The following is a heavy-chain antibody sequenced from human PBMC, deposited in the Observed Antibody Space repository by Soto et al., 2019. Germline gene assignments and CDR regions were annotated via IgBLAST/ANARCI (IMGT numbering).Heavy chain of an antibody. J-gene: IGHJ4*02. CDR2: LSGSGTST. CDR1: GFRFVNYA. CDR3: ATATRNCGWFNPVNS. Sequence: PGGSLRLSCAASGFRFVNYAMNWVRQAPGKGLEWVSGLSGSGTSTYYADSVKGRFTISRDNSRDTLFLQMNSLTADDTAVYYCATATRNCGWFNPVNSWSQSALVTVSS. D-gene: IGHD6-19*01. V-gene: IGHV3-23*01.